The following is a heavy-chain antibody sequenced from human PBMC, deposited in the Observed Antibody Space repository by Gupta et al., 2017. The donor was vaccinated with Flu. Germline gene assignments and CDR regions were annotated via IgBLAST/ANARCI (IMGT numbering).Heavy chain of an antibody. CDR2: ISDDGSNE. V-gene: IGHV3-30*18. J-gene: IGHJ4*02. Sequence: QVQLVDSGGGVVQTGRSLRLSCTASGLPFSSYGMHWVRQPPVKGLEWVAVISDDGSNEWYADSVRGLFTISRDNSKNTLFLQMNSLRPEDTAVYYCAKGGRHNWNYDGDYWGQGTLVTVSS. CDR1: GLPFSSYG. CDR3: AKGGRHNWNYDGDY. D-gene: IGHD1-7*01.